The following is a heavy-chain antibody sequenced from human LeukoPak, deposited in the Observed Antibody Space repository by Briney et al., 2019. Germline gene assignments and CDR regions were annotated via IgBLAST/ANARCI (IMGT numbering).Heavy chain of an antibody. J-gene: IGHJ3*02. Sequence: SETLSLTCTVSGDSISSGDYYWSWIRQPAGKGLEWIGRISSSGSTYYNPSLKSRVTISVDTSKNQFSLKLSSVTAADTAVYYCARVAGLMTIYAFDIWGQGTMVTVSS. CDR3: ARVAGLMTIYAFDI. D-gene: IGHD4/OR15-4a*01. V-gene: IGHV4-61*02. CDR1: GDSISSGDYY. CDR2: ISSSGST.